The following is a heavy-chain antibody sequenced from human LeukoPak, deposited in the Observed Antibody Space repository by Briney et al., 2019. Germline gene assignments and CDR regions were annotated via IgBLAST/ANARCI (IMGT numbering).Heavy chain of an antibody. CDR1: GGSMSSYY. CDR3: ARNYDNSGYTAFGH. Sequence: SETLSLTCTVSGGSMSSYYSSWLRQPPGQGLEWIGHMYYSGSTNYNPSLKSRVTISVDTSKNQFSLRLSSVTAADTAVYYCARNYDNSGYTAFGHWGRGTLVTVSS. J-gene: IGHJ4*02. D-gene: IGHD3-22*01. CDR2: MYYSGST. V-gene: IGHV4-59*01.